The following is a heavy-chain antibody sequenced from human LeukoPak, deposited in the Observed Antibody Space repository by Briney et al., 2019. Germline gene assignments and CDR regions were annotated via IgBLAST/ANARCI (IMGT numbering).Heavy chain of an antibody. V-gene: IGHV4-4*07. CDR2: IQSPGGS. J-gene: IGHJ3*02. CDR3: ARGVGSFGDDPRDALDI. D-gene: IGHD4-17*01. Sequence: SETLSLTCTVSGGSISSYYWGWIRQPAGKEPEWLRRIQSPGGSNYNPSLKIRVAMSVDTSKTQFSLKLTSVTAADTAVYFCARGVGSFGDDPRDALDIWGQGTMVTVSS. CDR1: GGSISSYY.